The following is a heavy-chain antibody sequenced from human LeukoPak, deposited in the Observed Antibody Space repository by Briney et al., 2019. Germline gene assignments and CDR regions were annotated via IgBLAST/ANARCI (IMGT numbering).Heavy chain of an antibody. CDR2: LSSDGDYK. V-gene: IGHV3-30*04. CDR1: GFTFKTYA. CDR3: ARPGGGAIRGYLDY. Sequence: GGSLRLSCAASGFTFKTYAMHWVRQAPGRGLEWVAVLSSDGDYKYYADSVKGRFTISRDNSKNTVYLQMTSLRSEDTAVYYCARPGGGAIRGYLDYWGQGTLVAVSS. J-gene: IGHJ4*02. D-gene: IGHD3-10*01.